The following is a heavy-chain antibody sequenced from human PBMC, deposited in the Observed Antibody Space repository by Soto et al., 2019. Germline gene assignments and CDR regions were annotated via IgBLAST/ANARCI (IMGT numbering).Heavy chain of an antibody. Sequence: PSETLSLTCAVSGGSISSSNWWSWARQPPGKGLEWIGEIYHSGSTNYNPSLKSRVTISVDKSKNQFSLKLSSVTAADTAVYYCGCGIAAPSSLDVWGQGTTVTAP. J-gene: IGHJ6*02. CDR2: IYHSGST. V-gene: IGHV4-4*02. CDR3: GCGIAAPSSLDV. D-gene: IGHD6-6*01. CDR1: GGSISSSNW.